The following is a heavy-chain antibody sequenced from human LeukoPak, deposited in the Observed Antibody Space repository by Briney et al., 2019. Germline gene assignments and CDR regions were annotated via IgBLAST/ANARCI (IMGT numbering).Heavy chain of an antibody. D-gene: IGHD3-3*01. J-gene: IGHJ4*02. CDR1: GYSFTSYG. V-gene: IGHV1-18*01. CDR2: INTDNSNT. Sequence: GASVKVSCKTSGYSFTSYGISWVRQAPGQGLEWMGWINTDNSNTYYAQRFQGRVTMTTDTSTGTAFLELRSLKSDDTAVYYCAMHGGGYYFLVYWGLGTLVTVSS. CDR3: AMHGGGYYFLVY.